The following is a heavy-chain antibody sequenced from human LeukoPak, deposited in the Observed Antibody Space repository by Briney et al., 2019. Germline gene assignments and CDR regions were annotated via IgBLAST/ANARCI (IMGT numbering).Heavy chain of an antibody. V-gene: IGHV4-61*02. J-gene: IGHJ6*03. CDR2: IYTSGST. CDR3: ARGKYGHCSGAGCLYDYYYFMDV. Sequence: SQTLSLTRTVSGGSISSGSYYWSWIRQPAGKGLEWIGRIYTSGSTNYNPSPKSRVTISVDTSKNQFSLNLTSVTAADTALYYCARGKYGHCSGAGCLYDYYYFMDVWGKGTTVIVSS. D-gene: IGHD2-15*01. CDR1: GGSISSGSYY.